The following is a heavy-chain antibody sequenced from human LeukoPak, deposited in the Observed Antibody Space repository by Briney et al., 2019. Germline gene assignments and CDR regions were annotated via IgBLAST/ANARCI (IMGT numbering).Heavy chain of an antibody. CDR1: GGSISSYY. Sequence: SETLSLTCTVSGGSISSYYWTWIRQPPGKGLEWIGYIYYAGATSYNPSLKSRVTISVDTSKNQFSLKLTSVTAADTAVYYCAKYGGSGWVIDYWGQGTLVTVSS. CDR2: IYYAGAT. CDR3: AKYGGSGWVIDY. J-gene: IGHJ4*02. V-gene: IGHV4-59*08. D-gene: IGHD6-19*01.